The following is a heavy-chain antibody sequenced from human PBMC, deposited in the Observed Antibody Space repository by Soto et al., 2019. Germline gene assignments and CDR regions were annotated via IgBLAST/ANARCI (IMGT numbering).Heavy chain of an antibody. J-gene: IGHJ4*02. CDR3: VRGEGRNGDETRFDY. D-gene: IGHD3-16*01. CDR2: ISYNGIDK. V-gene: IGHV3-30*03. CDR1: GFTFTDHG. Sequence: QMQLVESGGGVVQPGMSLRLSCAASGFTFTDHGIHWVRQAPGKGLQWVADISYNGIDKWYGDSVKGRVTTSRDNFGDTANQQVNCLRADDTAFYYCVRGEGRNGDETRFDYWGQGALVTVSS.